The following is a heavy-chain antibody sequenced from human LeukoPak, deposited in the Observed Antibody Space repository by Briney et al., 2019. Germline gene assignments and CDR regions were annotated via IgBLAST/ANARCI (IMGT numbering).Heavy chain of an antibody. CDR1: GYTFTSYD. V-gene: IGHV1-8*01. CDR2: MNPNSGNT. CDR3: ARSIPAAGTGWFDP. D-gene: IGHD6-13*01. J-gene: IGHJ5*02. Sequence: ASVKVSCKASGYTFTSYDINWVRQATGQGLEWMGWMNPNSGNTGYAQKFQGRVTMTRNTSISTAYMELSSLRSEDTAVYYCARSIPAAGTGWFDPWGQGTLVTVSS.